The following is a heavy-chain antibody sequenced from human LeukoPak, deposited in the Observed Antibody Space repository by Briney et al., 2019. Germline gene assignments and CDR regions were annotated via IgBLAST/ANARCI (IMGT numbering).Heavy chain of an antibody. CDR2: LRGNADA. J-gene: IGHJ4*02. Sequence: GGSLRLSCVTSGLTFSSYAMSWVRDTPAGWLEWVSSLRGNADAFYADSVKGRFTLSRDESRNTVYLQLNKLRVEDTAIYYCAKASWVSTADAVLWGQGTVVTVSS. D-gene: IGHD3-16*01. V-gene: IGHV3-23*01. CDR3: AKASWVSTADAVL. CDR1: GLTFSSYA.